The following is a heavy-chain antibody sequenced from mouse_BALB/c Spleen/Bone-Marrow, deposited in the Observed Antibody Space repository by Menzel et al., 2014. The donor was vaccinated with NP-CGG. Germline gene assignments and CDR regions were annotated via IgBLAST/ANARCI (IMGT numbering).Heavy chain of an antibody. CDR1: GFTFSDYY. Sequence: VQLQQSGGDLVKPGGSLRLSFAASGFTFSDYYMYWIRQTPEKRLEWVATISDGGSYTNYADSVKGRFTISRDNAKNNQYLQMSILKSEDTAMYYCTRGLGWSGYWGQGTLVTVSA. D-gene: IGHD4-1*01. V-gene: IGHV5-4*02. CDR3: TRGLGWSGY. CDR2: ISDGGSYT. J-gene: IGHJ3*01.